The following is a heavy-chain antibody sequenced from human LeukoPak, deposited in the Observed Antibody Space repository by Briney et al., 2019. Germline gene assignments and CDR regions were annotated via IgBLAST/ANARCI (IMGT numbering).Heavy chain of an antibody. CDR3: ARVGYSYGYAGTFDY. J-gene: IGHJ4*02. V-gene: IGHV3-7*01. CDR1: GFTFSSYW. D-gene: IGHD5-18*01. Sequence: PGGSLRLSCAASGFTFSSYWMSWVRQAPGKGLEWVANIKQDGSEKYYVDSVKGRFTISRDNAKNSLYPQMNSLRAEDTAVYYCARVGYSYGYAGTFDYWGQGTLVTVSS. CDR2: IKQDGSEK.